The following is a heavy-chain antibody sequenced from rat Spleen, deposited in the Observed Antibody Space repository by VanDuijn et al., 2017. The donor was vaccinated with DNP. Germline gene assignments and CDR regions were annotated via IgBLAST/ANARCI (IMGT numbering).Heavy chain of an antibody. V-gene: IGHV2-19*01. Sequence: QVQLKESGPGMVQPSQTLSLTCTVSGFSLTDYSVYWVRQPPGKVLEWFAAISSGGSTYYNSALKSRLSISRDTSKSQVFLKMNSLQTEDTAIYYCTRGGGGYSDYWGQGVMVTVSS. D-gene: IGHD1-11*01. CDR2: ISSGGST. CDR3: TRGGGGYSDY. J-gene: IGHJ2*01. CDR1: GFSLTDYS.